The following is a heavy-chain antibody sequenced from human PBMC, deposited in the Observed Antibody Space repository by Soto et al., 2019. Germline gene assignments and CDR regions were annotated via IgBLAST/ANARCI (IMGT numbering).Heavy chain of an antibody. Sequence: QVQLQESGPGLVKPSQTLSLTCTVSGGSISSGGYYWSWIRQHPGKGLEWIGYIYYSGSTYYNPSLKSRVTISVDTSKNQFSLKLSSVTAAVTAVYYCARTDVVVTAFDYWGQGTLVTVSS. D-gene: IGHD2-21*02. V-gene: IGHV4-31*03. CDR2: IYYSGST. J-gene: IGHJ4*02. CDR1: GGSISSGGYY. CDR3: ARTDVVVTAFDY.